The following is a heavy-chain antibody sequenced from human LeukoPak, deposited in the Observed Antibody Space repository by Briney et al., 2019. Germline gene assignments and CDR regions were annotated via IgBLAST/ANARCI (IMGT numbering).Heavy chain of an antibody. D-gene: IGHD6-6*01. J-gene: IGHJ2*01. CDR2: INHSGST. V-gene: IGHV4-34*01. CDR1: GGSFSGYY. CDR3: ARVGQQLVYWYFDL. Sequence: SETLSLTCAVYGGSFSGYYWSWIRQPPGKGLEWMGEINHSGSTNYNPSLKSRVTISVDTSKNQFSLKLSSVTAADTAVYYCARVGQQLVYWYFDLWGRGTLVTVSS.